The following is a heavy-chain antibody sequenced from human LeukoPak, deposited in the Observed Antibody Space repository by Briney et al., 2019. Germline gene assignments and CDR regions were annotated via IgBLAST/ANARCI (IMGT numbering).Heavy chain of an antibody. V-gene: IGHV4-34*01. CDR1: GGSFSGYY. Sequence: SETLSLTCAVYGGSFSGYYWTWIRQPPGKGLEWIGEMNHSGSANYNPSLKSRVTISVDTSKNQCSLRLSSVTAADTAVYYCARVRYYDSSGYRPPYYFDYWGQGTLVTVSS. D-gene: IGHD3-22*01. CDR2: MNHSGSA. J-gene: IGHJ4*02. CDR3: ARVRYYDSSGYRPPYYFDY.